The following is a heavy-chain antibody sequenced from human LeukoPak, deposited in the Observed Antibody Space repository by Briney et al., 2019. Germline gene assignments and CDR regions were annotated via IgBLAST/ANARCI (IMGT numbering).Heavy chain of an antibody. CDR3: ARGITPVGAFDI. J-gene: IGHJ3*02. D-gene: IGHD4-23*01. CDR2: ITSGGNT. V-gene: IGHV3-21*01. CDR1: GFTFSSYA. Sequence: PGGSLRLSCAASGFTFSSYAMRWVRQAPGKGLEWVSTITSGGNTYYADSVRGRFTISRDNAKNSLYLQMNSLRAEDTAVYYCARGITPVGAFDIWGQGTMVTVSS.